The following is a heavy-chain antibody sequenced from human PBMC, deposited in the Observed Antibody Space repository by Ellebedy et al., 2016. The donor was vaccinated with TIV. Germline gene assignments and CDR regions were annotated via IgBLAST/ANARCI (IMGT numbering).Heavy chain of an antibody. D-gene: IGHD3-22*01. CDR1: GFIFSSYS. CDR3: ARAGGSSGSANDY. CDR2: ISSSSSSI. V-gene: IGHV3-21*01. Sequence: GESLKISCAASGFIFSSYSMNWVRQAPGKGLEWVSFISSSSSSIYYADSVKGRFTISRDNANNSLYLHMDSLRAEDTAVYYCARAGGSSGSANDYWGQGTLVTVSS. J-gene: IGHJ4*02.